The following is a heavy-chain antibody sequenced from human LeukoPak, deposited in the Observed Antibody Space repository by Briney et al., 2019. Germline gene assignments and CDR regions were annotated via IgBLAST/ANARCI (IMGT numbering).Heavy chain of an antibody. D-gene: IGHD4/OR15-4a*01. Sequence: GGSLRLSCAASGFTFSSHAMHWVRQAPGKGLEWVAFMSHDGVKIFHADSVKGRFTISRDNSKSILYLQMNSLRAEDTAVYYCAKSASAYYYMDVWGKGTTVTVSS. CDR1: GFTFSSHA. CDR2: MSHDGVKI. J-gene: IGHJ6*03. V-gene: IGHV3-30*18. CDR3: AKSASAYYYMDV.